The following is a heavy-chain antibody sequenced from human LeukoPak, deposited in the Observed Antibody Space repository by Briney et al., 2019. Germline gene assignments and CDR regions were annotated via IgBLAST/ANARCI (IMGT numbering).Heavy chain of an antibody. V-gene: IGHV1-46*01. CDR2: INPSGGST. Sequence: ASVKVSCKASGYTFTSYGISWVRQAPGQGLEWMGIINPSGGSTSYAQKFQGRVTTTRDMSTSTDYMELSSLRSEDTAVYYCARDNSVEDTAWWFDPWGQGTLVTVSS. CDR1: GYTFTSYG. CDR3: ARDNSVEDTAWWFDP. J-gene: IGHJ5*02. D-gene: IGHD4-23*01.